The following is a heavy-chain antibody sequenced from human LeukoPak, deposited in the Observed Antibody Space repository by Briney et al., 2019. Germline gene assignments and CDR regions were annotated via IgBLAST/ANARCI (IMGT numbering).Heavy chain of an antibody. D-gene: IGHD5-12*01. Sequence: GGSLRLSCSASGFTFSSYAMSWVRQAPAKGLEWVSSISGSGGSTYYADSVKGRFTISRDNSRNPLYLQMNRLRAEDTVVYYCAKPSEEGYGFDYWGQGTLVTVSS. J-gene: IGHJ4*02. CDR1: GFTFSSYA. V-gene: IGHV3-23*01. CDR3: AKPSEEGYGFDY. CDR2: ISGSGGST.